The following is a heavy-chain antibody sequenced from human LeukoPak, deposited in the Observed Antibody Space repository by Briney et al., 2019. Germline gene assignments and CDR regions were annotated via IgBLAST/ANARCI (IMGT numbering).Heavy chain of an antibody. D-gene: IGHD3-10*01. CDR3: VRDGEGVAISVNYWFDP. V-gene: IGHV1-8*01. CDR1: GFTFTSYD. CDR2: MNPNNGNT. Sequence: ASVEVSCKASGFTFTSYDINWVRQASGQGLEWMGWMNPNNGNTGYAQKFQGRVTMTRDTSISTAYMELRGLRSEDTAVYYCVRDGEGVAISVNYWFDPWGQGTLVTVSS. J-gene: IGHJ5*02.